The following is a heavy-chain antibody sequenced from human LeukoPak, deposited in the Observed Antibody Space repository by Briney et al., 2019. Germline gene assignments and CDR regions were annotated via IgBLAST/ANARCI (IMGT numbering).Heavy chain of an antibody. D-gene: IGHD1-26*01. CDR3: ARGAEWEVPGQDAFDI. CDR1: GFTFSSYS. V-gene: IGHV3-48*01. CDR2: ISSSSSTI. Sequence: GGSLRLSCAASGFTFSSYSMNWVRQAPGKGLEWVSYISSSSSTIYYADSVKGRFTISRDNAKNSLYLQMNSLRAEDTAVYYCARGAEWEVPGQDAFDIWGQGTMVTVSS. J-gene: IGHJ3*02.